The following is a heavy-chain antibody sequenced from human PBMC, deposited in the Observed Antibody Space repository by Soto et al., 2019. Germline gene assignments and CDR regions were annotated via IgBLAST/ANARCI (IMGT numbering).Heavy chain of an antibody. D-gene: IGHD6-13*01. CDR2: ISSSGSSI. J-gene: IGHJ6*02. Sequence: SLRLSCAASGFTFSDYYMSWIRQAPGKGLEWVSYISSSGSSIYYADSVKGRFTISRDNSKNTLYLQMNSLRAEDTAVYYCARDRDSSLEVPHYYYGMDVWGQGTTVTVSS. CDR1: GFTFSDYY. V-gene: IGHV3-11*04. CDR3: ARDRDSSLEVPHYYYGMDV.